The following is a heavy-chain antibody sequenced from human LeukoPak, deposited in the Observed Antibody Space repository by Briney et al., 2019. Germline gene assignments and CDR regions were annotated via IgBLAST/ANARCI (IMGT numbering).Heavy chain of an antibody. CDR3: ARGSTLSSSSDSHDY. J-gene: IGHJ4*02. Sequence: SDTLSLTCTVSGDFLSTYYWSWIRHPAGKGLEWIGRIFTSGSANYNPSLKSRVTMSVDTSKNQFSMRLSSLTAADTAVYYCARGSTLSSSSDSHDYWGQGTLVIVSS. CDR1: GDFLSTYY. V-gene: IGHV4-4*07. D-gene: IGHD6-6*01. CDR2: IFTSGSA.